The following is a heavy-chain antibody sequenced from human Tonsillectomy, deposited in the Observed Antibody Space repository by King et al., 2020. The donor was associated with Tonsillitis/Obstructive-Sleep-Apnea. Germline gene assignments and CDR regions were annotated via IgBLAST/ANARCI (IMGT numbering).Heavy chain of an antibody. D-gene: IGHD3-3*01. CDR3: ARAQNYDFWSGYKY. CDR2: INWNGGST. V-gene: IGHV3-20*04. CDR1: GFTFDDYG. Sequence: VQLVESGGGVVRPGGSLRLSCAASGFTFDDYGMSWVRQAPGKGLEWVSGINWNGGSTGYADSVKGRFTISRANAKTSLYLQMNSLRAEDTALYYCARAQNYDFWSGYKYWGQGTLVTVSS. J-gene: IGHJ4*02.